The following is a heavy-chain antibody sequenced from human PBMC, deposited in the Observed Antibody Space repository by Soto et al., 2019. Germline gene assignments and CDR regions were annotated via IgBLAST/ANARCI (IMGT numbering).Heavy chain of an antibody. CDR1: GYTFTSYW. CDR2: IYPGDSDT. V-gene: IGHV5-51*01. CDR3: ARQDGSALYYFDY. J-gene: IGHJ4*02. Sequence: PXGSLKISCKGSGYTFTSYWIAWVRQMPGKGLEWMGIIYPGDSDTRYSPSFQGQVSISADKSISTAYLQWSSLKASDTAMYYCARQDGSALYYFDYWGQGTLVTVSS. D-gene: IGHD6-19*01.